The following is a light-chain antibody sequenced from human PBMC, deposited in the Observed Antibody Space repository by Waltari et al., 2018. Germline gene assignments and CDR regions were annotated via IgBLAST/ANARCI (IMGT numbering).Light chain of an antibody. CDR1: QSLSYSSNSKNY. CDR3: QQYYAVPPT. V-gene: IGKV4-1*01. CDR2: WAS. Sequence: IVMTQSPATLPVSLGVSATMTFTADQSLSYSSNSKNYLAWYRQKPGQPPQLLISWASTREFGVPDRFSGSGSGTDFTLTISSLQAEDVAVYYCQQYYAVPPTFGPGTKVEIK. J-gene: IGKJ1*01.